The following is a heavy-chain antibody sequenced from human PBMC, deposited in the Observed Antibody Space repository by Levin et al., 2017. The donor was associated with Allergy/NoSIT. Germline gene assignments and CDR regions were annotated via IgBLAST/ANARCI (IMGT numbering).Heavy chain of an antibody. D-gene: IGHD6-13*01. CDR3: ARGPVAAAFYYYGMDV. Sequence: GGSLRLSCAASGFTFSSYSMNWVRQAPGKGLEWVSSISSSSSYIYYADSVKGRFTISRDNAKNSLYLQMNSLRAEDTAVYYCARGPVAAAFYYYGMDVWGQGTTVTVSS. J-gene: IGHJ6*02. V-gene: IGHV3-21*01. CDR1: GFTFSSYS. CDR2: ISSSSSYI.